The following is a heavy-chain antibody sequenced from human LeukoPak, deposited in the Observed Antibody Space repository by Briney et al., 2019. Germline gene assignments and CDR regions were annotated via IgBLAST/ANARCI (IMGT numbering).Heavy chain of an antibody. V-gene: IGHV3-30*18. CDR3: AKEDYDGSGSYLGY. Sequence: GRSLRLSCAASVFTLSSYGMHWVRPAPGKGLEWVAVISYDGTKQYYADSVKGRFTVSRDNSKNALYLQMNRLRAEDTGVYHWAKEDYDGSGSYLGYWGQGTLVTVSS. D-gene: IGHD3-10*01. J-gene: IGHJ4*02. CDR2: ISYDGTKQ. CDR1: VFTLSSYG.